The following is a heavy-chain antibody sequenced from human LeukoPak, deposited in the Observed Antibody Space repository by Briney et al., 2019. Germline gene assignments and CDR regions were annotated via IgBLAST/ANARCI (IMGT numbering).Heavy chain of an antibody. J-gene: IGHJ4*02. D-gene: IGHD3-10*01. CDR2: MDTFGGI. Sequence: PGGSLRPSCAASDFSVNNNYTNWVRQAPGKGLEWVSLMDTFGGIYYRDSVKGRFTISRDISKNTLYLQMNTLSAEDTAIYYCAGGSYYGSGGRPGYFDHWGQGILVTVSS. V-gene: IGHV3-53*01. CDR3: AGGSYYGSGGRPGYFDH. CDR1: DFSVNNNY.